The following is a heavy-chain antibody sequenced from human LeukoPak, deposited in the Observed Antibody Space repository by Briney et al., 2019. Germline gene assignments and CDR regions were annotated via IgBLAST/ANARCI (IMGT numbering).Heavy chain of an antibody. J-gene: IGHJ6*03. V-gene: IGHV3-21*01. CDR1: GFNFRIYG. CDR3: AREGYGPGSYYGYYYDYMDV. D-gene: IGHD3-10*01. Sequence: GGSLRLSCAASGFNFRIYGMTWVRQAPGKGLEWVSTIGTSGLTTYYADSVKGRFTISRDNAKNSLYLQMNSLRAEDTAVYYCAREGYGPGSYYGYYYDYMDVWGKGTTVTVSS. CDR2: IGTSGLTT.